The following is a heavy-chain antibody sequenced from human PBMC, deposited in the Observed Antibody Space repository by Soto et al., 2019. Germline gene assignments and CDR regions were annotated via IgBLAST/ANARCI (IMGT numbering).Heavy chain of an antibody. Sequence: EVQLVESGGGLVKPGGSLRLSCAASGFTFSSYTMNWVRQAPGKGLEWVSSISGSSSYIYYSDSVKGRFTISRDNAKNSLCLQMNSLRAEDTAVYFCARDSSSWYYWGQGTLVTVSS. CDR1: GFTFSSYT. CDR2: ISGSSSYI. V-gene: IGHV3-21*01. J-gene: IGHJ4*02. D-gene: IGHD6-13*01. CDR3: ARDSSSWYY.